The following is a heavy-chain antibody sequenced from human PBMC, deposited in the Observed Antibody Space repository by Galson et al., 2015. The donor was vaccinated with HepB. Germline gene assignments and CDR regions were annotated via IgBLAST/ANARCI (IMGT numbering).Heavy chain of an antibody. J-gene: IGHJ6*02. CDR1: GYTFTSYG. D-gene: IGHD2-2*01. Sequence: SVKVSCKASGYTFTSYGISWVRQAPGQGLEWMGWISAYNGNTNYAQKLQGRVTMTTDTSTSTAYMELRSLRSDDTAVYYCAGGGYCSSTSYKIPPYYYYGMDVWGQGTTVTVSS. CDR3: AGGGYCSSTSYKIPPYYYYGMDV. V-gene: IGHV1-18*01. CDR2: ISAYNGNT.